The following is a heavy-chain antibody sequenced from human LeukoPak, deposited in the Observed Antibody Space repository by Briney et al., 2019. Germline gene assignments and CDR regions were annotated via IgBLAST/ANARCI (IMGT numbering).Heavy chain of an antibody. D-gene: IGHD6-13*01. J-gene: IGHJ5*02. Sequence: GGSLRLSCAASGFTVSSNYMSWVRQAPGKGLEWVSVIYSGGSTYYADSVKGRFTISRHNSKNTLYLQMNSLRAEDTAVYYCAKGSGYSSSWYLGDWFDPWGQGTLVTVSS. CDR3: AKGSGYSSSWYLGDWFDP. CDR2: IYSGGST. V-gene: IGHV3-53*04. CDR1: GFTVSSNY.